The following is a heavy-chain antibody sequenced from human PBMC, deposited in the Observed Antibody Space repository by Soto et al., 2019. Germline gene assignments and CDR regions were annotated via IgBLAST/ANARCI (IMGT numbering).Heavy chain of an antibody. CDR2: ISGRGDST. D-gene: IGHD3-16*01. V-gene: IGHV3-23*01. J-gene: IGHJ4*02. Sequence: EVQLLESGGGLVQPGGSLGLSCVASGFTFSTYEMNWVRQAPGKGLEWVAGISGRGDSTVYADSVKGRFTISRDNSKNTLYLQMNSLRAEDTAVYYCAMGEIYDYWGQGTLVTVSS. CDR1: GFTFSTYE. CDR3: AMGEIYDY.